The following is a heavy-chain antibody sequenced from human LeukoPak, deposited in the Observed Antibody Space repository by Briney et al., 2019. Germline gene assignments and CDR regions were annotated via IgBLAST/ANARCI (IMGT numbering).Heavy chain of an antibody. CDR1: GFTFSSYA. CDR3: ARIKWFGEFFY. V-gene: IGHV3-23*01. Sequence: GGSLRLSCAASGFTFSSYAMSWVRQAPGKGLEWVSAISGSGGSTYYADSVKGRFTISRDTSKNTLYLQMNSLRAEDTAVYYCARIKWFGEFFYWGQGTLVTVSS. J-gene: IGHJ4*02. CDR2: ISGSGGST. D-gene: IGHD3-10*01.